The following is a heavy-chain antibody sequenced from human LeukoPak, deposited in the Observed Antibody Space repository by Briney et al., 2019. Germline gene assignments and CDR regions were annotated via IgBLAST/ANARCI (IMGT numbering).Heavy chain of an antibody. J-gene: IGHJ4*02. CDR1: GFTFSVYN. V-gene: IGHV3-21*06. D-gene: IGHD3-22*01. Sequence: GGSLRLSCAASGFTFSVYNMHWVRKAPGKGLEWVSFISGSSSGIYYADSVKGRFTISRDNSKNTLYLQMNSLRDEDTALYYCARVGDTSGYYYADYWGQGTVVTVSS. CDR3: ARVGDTSGYYYADY. CDR2: ISGSSSGI.